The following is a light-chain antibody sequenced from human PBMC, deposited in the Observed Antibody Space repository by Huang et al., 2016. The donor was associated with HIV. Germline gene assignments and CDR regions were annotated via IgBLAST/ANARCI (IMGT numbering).Light chain of an antibody. CDR1: QRISSS. V-gene: IGKV1-39*01. CDR3: QQSYRTPIT. Sequence: DIQMTQSPSSLSASVGDRVTITCRASQRISSSLNWYQQKPGNAPKLLIYATSSLQSGVPARCSGSGSGTDVSLTISSLQPEDFATYYCQQSYRTPITFGQGTRLEIK. J-gene: IGKJ5*01. CDR2: ATS.